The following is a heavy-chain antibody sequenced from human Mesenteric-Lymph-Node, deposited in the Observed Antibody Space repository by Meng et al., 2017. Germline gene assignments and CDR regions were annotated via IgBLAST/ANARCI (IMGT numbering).Heavy chain of an antibody. V-gene: IGHV3-15*01. D-gene: IGHD3-3*01. J-gene: IGHJ6*02. Sequence: GESLKISCVVSGFTFSDGWLAWVRQAPGKGLEWLCRIRSRRDGGTTEYAAPAKGRFSISRDDSKSTLYLQLNSLKSEDTGVYYCTTGLSITQFHGLDVWGQGTTVTVSS. CDR3: TTGLSITQFHGLDV. CDR1: GFTFSDGW. CDR2: IRSRRDGGTT.